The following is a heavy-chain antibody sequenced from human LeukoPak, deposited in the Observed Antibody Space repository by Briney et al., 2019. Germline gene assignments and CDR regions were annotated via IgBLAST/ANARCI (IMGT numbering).Heavy chain of an antibody. CDR1: GFTVSSNY. Sequence: GGSLRLSCAASGFTVSSNYMSWVRQAPGKGLEWVALISSDGSSEFYADSVRGRFTISRDNSRRTLYLQMNSLRVEDTAVYFCAKEGGDGELFSYWGQGTLVTVSS. D-gene: IGHD3-10*01. V-gene: IGHV3-30*18. CDR2: ISSDGSSE. CDR3: AKEGGDGELFSY. J-gene: IGHJ4*02.